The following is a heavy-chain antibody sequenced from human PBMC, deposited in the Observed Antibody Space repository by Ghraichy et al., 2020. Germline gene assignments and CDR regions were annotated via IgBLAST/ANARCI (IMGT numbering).Heavy chain of an antibody. J-gene: IGHJ4*02. Sequence: SETLSLTCTDSGDALSSYFWSWFPQPPGKGLEWIENIYYNGGTNYNPSFESRVTISLDTSKNQFSLKLISVTAADTAIYYCARDDYGPLNYEGQGTLVTVSS. CDR3: ARDDYGPLNY. CDR2: IYYNGGT. V-gene: IGHV4-59*01. D-gene: IGHD4/OR15-4a*01. CDR1: GDALSSYF.